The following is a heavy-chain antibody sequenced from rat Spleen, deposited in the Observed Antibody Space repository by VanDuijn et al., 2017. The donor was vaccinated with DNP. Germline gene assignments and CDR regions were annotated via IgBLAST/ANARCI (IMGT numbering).Heavy chain of an antibody. D-gene: IGHD1-11*01. Sequence: EVKLVESGGGLVQPGRSLKLSCAASGFTFSDYNMAWVRQAPKKGLEWVATIIYDGSTTYYGDSVKGRFTISRDNAENTLYLQMDSLRSEDTATYYCARPNYGGYEGWFAYWGQGTLVTVSS. CDR1: GFTFSDYN. V-gene: IGHV5-7*01. J-gene: IGHJ3*01. CDR3: ARPNYGGYEGWFAY. CDR2: IIYDGSTT.